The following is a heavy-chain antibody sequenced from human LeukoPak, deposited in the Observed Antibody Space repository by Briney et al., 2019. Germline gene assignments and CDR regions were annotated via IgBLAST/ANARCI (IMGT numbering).Heavy chain of an antibody. CDR3: ARDRGWSQTYGSGTYGLDY. Sequence: TGGSLRLSCAASGFTFRSYGMHWVRRAPGKGLEWEAFIRYDGNNKYYADSVKGRFTISRDNSKNTVSLQMNSLRAEDTAVYYCARDRGWSQTYGSGTYGLDYWGQGTLVTVSS. CDR2: IRYDGNNK. J-gene: IGHJ4*02. D-gene: IGHD3-10*01. V-gene: IGHV3-30*02. CDR1: GFTFRSYG.